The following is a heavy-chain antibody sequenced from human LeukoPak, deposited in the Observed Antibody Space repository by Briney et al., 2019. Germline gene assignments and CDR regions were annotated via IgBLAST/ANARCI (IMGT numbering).Heavy chain of an antibody. CDR2: RYYGGST. CDR3: ARVKGVTYYYDSSGPGFDY. D-gene: IGHD3-22*01. V-gene: IGHV4-39*07. CDR1: GVSINSGSYY. J-gene: IGHJ4*02. Sequence: SETLSLTCNVSGVSINSGSYYWGWIRQSPGKGLEWIGSRYYGGSTYHNPSLKSRVTISVDTSKNQFSLKLSSVTAADTAVYYCARVKGVTYYYDSSGPGFDYWGQGTLVTVSS.